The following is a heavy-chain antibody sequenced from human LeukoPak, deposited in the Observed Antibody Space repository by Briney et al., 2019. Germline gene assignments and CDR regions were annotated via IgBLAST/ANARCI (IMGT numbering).Heavy chain of an antibody. J-gene: IGHJ6*02. CDR1: GYTFTNYY. V-gene: IGHV1-46*01. D-gene: IGHD6-25*01. CDR3: GRGPRLSSGRGRMGV. Sequence: GASVKVSCKASGYTFTNYYMHWVRQAPGQGLEWMGIINPSSGSTTYAQKFQDRVTMTRDTSTSTVYIDLSSLRPEDTAVYYCGRGPRLSSGRGRMGVCGQGTTVTVSS. CDR2: INPSSGST.